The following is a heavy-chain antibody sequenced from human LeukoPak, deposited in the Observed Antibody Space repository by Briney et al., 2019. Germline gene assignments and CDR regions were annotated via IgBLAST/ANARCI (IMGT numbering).Heavy chain of an antibody. D-gene: IGHD3-22*01. CDR3: ARCLSLQYYYDSSGNWWFDP. CDR2: INHSGST. Sequence: SETLPLTCAVYGGSFSGYYWSWIRQPPGKGLEWIGEINHSGSTNYNPSLKSRVTISVDTSKNQFSLKLSSVTAADTAVYYCARCLSLQYYYDSSGNWWFDPWGQGTLVTVSS. CDR1: GGSFSGYY. V-gene: IGHV4-34*01. J-gene: IGHJ5*02.